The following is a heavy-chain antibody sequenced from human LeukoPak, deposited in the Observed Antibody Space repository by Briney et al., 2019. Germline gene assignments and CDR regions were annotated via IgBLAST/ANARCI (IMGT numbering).Heavy chain of an antibody. Sequence: WASVKVSCKASGYTFTSYAISWVRQAPGQGLEWMGWISAYNGNTNYAQKLQGRVTMTTDTSTSTAYMELRSLRSDDTAVYYCARDVPQWLLHEKVFDYWGQGTLVTVSS. CDR3: ARDVPQWLLHEKVFDY. CDR2: ISAYNGNT. V-gene: IGHV1-18*04. CDR1: GYTFTSYA. J-gene: IGHJ4*02. D-gene: IGHD6-19*01.